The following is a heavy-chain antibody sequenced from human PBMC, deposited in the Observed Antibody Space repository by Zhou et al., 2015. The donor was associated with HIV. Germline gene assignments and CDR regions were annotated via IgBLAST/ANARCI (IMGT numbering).Heavy chain of an antibody. V-gene: IGHV1-69*01. CDR2: IIPVFSST. CDR1: GGVFSGYT. D-gene: IGHD4-23*01. Sequence: QVQLVQSGPEMKRPGSAVKVSCKSSGGVFSGYTITWVRQAPGQGLEWMGGIIPVFSSTNYAQKFQDRVIMTADESTNTAYLELSSLKSEDTAVYYCARGRWELPDSFWGQGSLVTVSS. CDR3: ARGRWELPDSF. J-gene: IGHJ4*02.